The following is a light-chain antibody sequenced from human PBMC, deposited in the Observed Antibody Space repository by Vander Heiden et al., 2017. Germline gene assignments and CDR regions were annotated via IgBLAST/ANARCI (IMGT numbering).Light chain of an antibody. Sequence: IQMTQSPPSLSASVEDRVTITCRASQSISSYLNWYQQKPGKAPKLLIYAASSLQSGVPSRFSGSGSGTDFTLTISSLQPEDFATYYCQQSYSTPPTFGQGTKLEIK. CDR2: AAS. CDR1: QSISSY. V-gene: IGKV1-39*01. J-gene: IGKJ2*01. CDR3: QQSYSTPPT.